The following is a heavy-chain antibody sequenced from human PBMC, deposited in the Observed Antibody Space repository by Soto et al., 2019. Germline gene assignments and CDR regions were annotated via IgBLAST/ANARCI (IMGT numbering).Heavy chain of an antibody. CDR2: ISAYNGNT. V-gene: IGHV1-18*01. CDR1: GYTFTGYG. Sequence: ASVKVSCKASGYTFTGYGISWGRQAPGQGLEWMGWISAYNGNTNYAQKLQGRVTMTTDTSTSTAYMELRSLRSDDTAVYYCARGFHSSRNNWFDPWGQGTLVTVSS. CDR3: ARGFHSSRNNWFDP. J-gene: IGHJ5*02. D-gene: IGHD6-13*01.